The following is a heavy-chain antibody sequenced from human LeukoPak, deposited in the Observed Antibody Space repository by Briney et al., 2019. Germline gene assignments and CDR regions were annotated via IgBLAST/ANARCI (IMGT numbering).Heavy chain of an antibody. J-gene: IGHJ4*02. Sequence: GESLKISCKGSGYSFTSYWIGWVRQMPGKGLEWMGIIYPGDSDTRYSPPFQGQVTISADKSISTAYLQWSSLKASDTAMYYCARSIAAAGTFFDYWGQGTLVTVSS. V-gene: IGHV5-51*01. CDR2: IYPGDSDT. D-gene: IGHD6-13*01. CDR3: ARSIAAAGTFFDY. CDR1: GYSFTSYW.